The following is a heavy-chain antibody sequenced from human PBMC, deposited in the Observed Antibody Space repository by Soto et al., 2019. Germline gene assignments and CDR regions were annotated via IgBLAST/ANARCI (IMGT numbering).Heavy chain of an antibody. Sequence: SETLSLTCTVSGGSISNYYWSWIRQPPGKGLEWIGCVYFSGSTNYNPSLNSRVTISVDTSKNQFSLKLSSVTAADTAVYYCARGASGYYDSSGYYSPYYFDYWGQGTLVTVSS. CDR2: VYFSGST. V-gene: IGHV4-59*12. D-gene: IGHD3-22*01. CDR3: ARGASGYYDSSGYYSPYYFDY. CDR1: GGSISNYY. J-gene: IGHJ4*02.